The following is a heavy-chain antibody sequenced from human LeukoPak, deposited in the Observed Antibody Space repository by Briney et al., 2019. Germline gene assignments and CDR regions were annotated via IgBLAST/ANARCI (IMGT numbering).Heavy chain of an antibody. D-gene: IGHD6-6*01. CDR3: ATAHLIAARPGRLDY. Sequence: ASVKVSCKASGYTFTSYAMNWVRQAPGQGLEWMGWINTNTGNPTYAQGFTGRFVFSLDTSVSTAYLQISSLKAEDTAVYYCATAHLIAARPGRLDYWGQGTLVTVSS. CDR1: GYTFTSYA. J-gene: IGHJ4*02. V-gene: IGHV7-4-1*02. CDR2: INTNTGNP.